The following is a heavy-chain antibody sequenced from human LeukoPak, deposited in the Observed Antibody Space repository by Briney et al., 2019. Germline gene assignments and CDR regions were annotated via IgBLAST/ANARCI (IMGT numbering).Heavy chain of an antibody. CDR1: GFTFDDYA. D-gene: IGHD3-16*01. V-gene: IGHV3-9*01. CDR2: ISWNSGSM. J-gene: IGHJ4*02. CDR3: AKDTGWGSSSSFDY. Sequence: GGSLRLSCAASGFTFDDYAMHWVRQAPGKGLEWVSGISWNSGSMGYADSVKGRFTISRDNAKNSLYLQMNSLRAEDTALYYCAKDTGWGSSSSFDYWGQGTLVTVSS.